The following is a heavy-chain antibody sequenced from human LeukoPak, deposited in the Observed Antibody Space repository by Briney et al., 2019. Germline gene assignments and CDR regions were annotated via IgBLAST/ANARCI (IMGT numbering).Heavy chain of an antibody. CDR1: GFTFTIYT. J-gene: IGHJ4*02. D-gene: IGHD4-17*01. V-gene: IGHV3-21*01. CDR3: ARGLRRGDY. CDR2: ISSTGNNI. Sequence: GGSLRLSCAASGFTFTIYTMNWVRQAPGRGLEWVSSISSTGNNIYYADSVKGRFTISRDNAKVSLYLEMNSLRAEDTAVYYCARGLRRGDYWGQGTLVTVSP.